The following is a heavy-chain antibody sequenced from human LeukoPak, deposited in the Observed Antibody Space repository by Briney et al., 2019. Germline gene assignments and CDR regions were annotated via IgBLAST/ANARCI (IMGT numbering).Heavy chain of an antibody. CDR3: ARHLLSGDFWGIDY. D-gene: IGHD3-16*01. J-gene: IGHJ4*02. Sequence: GGSLRLSCAASGFTFSSYSMNWVRQAPGKGLEWVSSISSSGTYIYYAGSVKGRFTISRDNAKNSLYLQMNSLRAEDTAVYYCARHLLSGDFWGIDYWGQGTLVTVSS. CDR1: GFTFSSYS. V-gene: IGHV3-21*01. CDR2: ISSSGTYI.